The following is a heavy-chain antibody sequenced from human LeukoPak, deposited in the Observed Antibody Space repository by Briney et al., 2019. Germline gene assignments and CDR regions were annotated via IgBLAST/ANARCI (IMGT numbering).Heavy chain of an antibody. CDR1: GGSISSSSYY. Sequence: PSETLSLTCTVSGGSISSSSYYWGWIRQPPGKGLEWIGEINHSGSTNYNPSLKSRVTISVDTSKNQFSLKLSSVTAADTAVYYCARLAHEYYDFWSGYSRGWFDPWGQGTLVTVSS. CDR3: ARLAHEYYDFWSGYSRGWFDP. CDR2: INHSGST. V-gene: IGHV4-39*07. D-gene: IGHD3-3*01. J-gene: IGHJ5*02.